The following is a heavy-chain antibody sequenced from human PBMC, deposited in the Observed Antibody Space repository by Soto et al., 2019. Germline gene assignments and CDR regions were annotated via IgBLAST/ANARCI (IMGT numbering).Heavy chain of an antibody. CDR2: ISAYNGNT. D-gene: IGHD3-22*01. J-gene: IGHJ4*02. CDR1: GYTFTSYG. CDR3: ARNSYYYDSSPPEDVDGGYFDY. V-gene: IGHV1-18*01. Sequence: GASVKVSCKASGYTFTSYGISWVRQAPGQGLEWMGWISAYNGNTNYAQKLQGRVTMTTDTSTSTAYMELRSLRSDDTAVYYCARNSYYYDSSPPEDVDGGYFDYWGQGTLVTVSS.